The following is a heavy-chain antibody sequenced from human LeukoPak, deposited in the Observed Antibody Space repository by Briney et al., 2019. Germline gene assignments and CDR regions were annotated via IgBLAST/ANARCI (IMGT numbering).Heavy chain of an antibody. Sequence: KASETLSLTCSVSGGSINTYYWSCIRQPAGKGLEWIGRIHSSGSTHYNPSLKSRVTMSLDTSKNQFSLKLTSVTAADTAVYYCARDNDFFDYWGQGTLVTVSS. J-gene: IGHJ4*02. CDR3: ARDNDFFDY. V-gene: IGHV4-4*07. CDR1: GGSINTYY. CDR2: IHSSGST.